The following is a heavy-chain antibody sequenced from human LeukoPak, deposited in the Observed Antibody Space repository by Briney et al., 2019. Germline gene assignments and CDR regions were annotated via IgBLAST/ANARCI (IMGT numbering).Heavy chain of an antibody. CDR2: INPNSGGT. Sequence: ASVKVSCKASGYTFTGYYMHWVRQAPGQGLEWMGWINPNSGGTNYAQKFQGRVTMTRDTSISTAYMELSRLRSDDTAVYYCARDGDRGIAVAGDNWFDPWGQETLVTVSS. V-gene: IGHV1-2*02. CDR1: GYTFTGYY. J-gene: IGHJ5*02. D-gene: IGHD6-19*01. CDR3: ARDGDRGIAVAGDNWFDP.